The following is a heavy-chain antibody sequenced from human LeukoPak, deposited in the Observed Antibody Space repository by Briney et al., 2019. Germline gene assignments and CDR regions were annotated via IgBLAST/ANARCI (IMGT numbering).Heavy chain of an antibody. D-gene: IGHD1-1*01. CDR1: GGSISSSSYY. J-gene: IGHJ3*02. V-gene: IGHV4-39*01. CDR2: IYYSGST. Sequence: SETLSLTCTVSGGSISSSSYYWGWIRQPPGKGLEWIGSIYYSGSTYYNPSLKSRVTISVDTSKNQFSLKLTSVTAADTAVYYCARNWHDYAFDIWGQGTMVTVSS. CDR3: ARNWHDYAFDI.